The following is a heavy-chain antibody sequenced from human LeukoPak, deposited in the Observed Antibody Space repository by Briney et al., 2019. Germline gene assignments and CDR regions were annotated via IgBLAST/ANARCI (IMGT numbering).Heavy chain of an antibody. Sequence: GGSLRLSCAAPGFTFSSYAMSWVRQAPGKGLEWVSAISGSGGSTYYADSVKGRFTISRDNSKNTLYLQMNSLRAEDTAVYYCAKNALFGVVISYFDYWGQGTLVTVSS. CDR2: ISGSGGST. CDR1: GFTFSSYA. J-gene: IGHJ4*02. V-gene: IGHV3-23*01. D-gene: IGHD3-3*01. CDR3: AKNALFGVVISYFDY.